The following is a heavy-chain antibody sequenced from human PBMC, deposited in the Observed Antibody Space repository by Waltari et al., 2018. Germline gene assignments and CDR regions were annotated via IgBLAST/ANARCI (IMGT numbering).Heavy chain of an antibody. V-gene: IGHV3-53*01. CDR2: ISGGGTT. CDR1: GFIVSSNY. Sequence: EVQLVESGGGLIQPGGSLRLSCAASGFIVSSNYMSGLRQAPGEGLEWVSVISGGGTTYYADSVKGRFTISRDNSKNTLYLQMNSLRVEDTAVYYCAGEPYDSSGDNAFDIWGQGTMVTVSS. D-gene: IGHD3-22*01. J-gene: IGHJ3*02. CDR3: AGEPYDSSGDNAFDI.